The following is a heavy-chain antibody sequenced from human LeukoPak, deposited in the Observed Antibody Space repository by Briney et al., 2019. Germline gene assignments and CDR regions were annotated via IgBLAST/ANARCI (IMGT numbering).Heavy chain of an antibody. V-gene: IGHV4-59*08. Sequence: SETLSLTCSVSGDSISSFYWNWIRQPPGKRLEWIGNIDYSGSSNYNPSLESRVTISIDTSRKQFFLKLDSVTAADTAVYYCALAPNSSWLDFWGQGTLVTVSS. D-gene: IGHD2-8*01. CDR2: IDYSGSS. CDR1: GDSISSFY. J-gene: IGHJ5*01. CDR3: ALAPNSSWLDF.